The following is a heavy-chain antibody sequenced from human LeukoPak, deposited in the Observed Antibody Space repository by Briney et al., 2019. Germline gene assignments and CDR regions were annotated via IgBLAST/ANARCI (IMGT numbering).Heavy chain of an antibody. CDR2: INHSGAT. CDR1: GGSFSGYY. Sequence: PSETLSLTCAVYGGSFSGYYWSWIRQPPGKGLEWIGEINHSGATNYNPSLKRRVTISVDTSKNQLSLELSSVTTADTAVYYCARDQNGWYYWFDSWGQGTLVTVSS. J-gene: IGHJ5*01. V-gene: IGHV4-34*01. CDR3: ARDQNGWYYWFDS. D-gene: IGHD6-19*01.